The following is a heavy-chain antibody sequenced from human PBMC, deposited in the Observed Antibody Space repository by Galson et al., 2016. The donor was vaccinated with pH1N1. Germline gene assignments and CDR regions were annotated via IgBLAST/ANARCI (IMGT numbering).Heavy chain of an antibody. V-gene: IGHV3-7*01. D-gene: IGHD1-1*01. CDR1: GFTSGRYW. Sequence: SLRLSCAASGFTSGRYWMNWVRQAPGKGLEWVANIDQDGRKKYYVESVKGRFTISRDNSKNSVYLQMNNLRAEDTALYYCAYKMDVWGQGTTVIVFS. CDR2: IDQDGRKK. J-gene: IGHJ6*02. CDR3: AYKMDV.